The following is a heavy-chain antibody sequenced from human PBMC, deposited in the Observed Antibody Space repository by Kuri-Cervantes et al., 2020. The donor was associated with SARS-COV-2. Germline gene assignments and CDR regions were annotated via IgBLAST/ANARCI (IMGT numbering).Heavy chain of an antibody. V-gene: IGHV3-11*04. Sequence: GESLKISCAASGFTFSDYYMSWIRQAPGKGLEWVSYISSSGSTIYYADSVKGRFTISRDNAKNSLYLQMNSLRAEDTAVYYCARDNWNYGDAFDIWAKGQWSPSPQ. CDR3: ARDNWNYGDAFDI. D-gene: IGHD1-7*01. CDR1: GFTFSDYY. J-gene: IGHJ3*02. CDR2: ISSSGSTI.